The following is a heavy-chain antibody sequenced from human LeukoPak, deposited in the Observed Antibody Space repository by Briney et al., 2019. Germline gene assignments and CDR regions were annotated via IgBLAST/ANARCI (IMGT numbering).Heavy chain of an antibody. CDR1: GFTVSDNY. CDR2: ISGSGGST. D-gene: IGHD2-2*01. CDR3: AKGCIVVVPAAMCD. J-gene: IGHJ4*02. V-gene: IGHV3-23*01. Sequence: PGGSLRLSCVASGFTVSDNYMTWVRQAPGKGLEWVSAISGSGGSTYYADSVKGRFTISRDNSKNTLYLQMNSLKAEDTAVYYCAKGCIVVVPAAMCDWGQGTLVTVSS.